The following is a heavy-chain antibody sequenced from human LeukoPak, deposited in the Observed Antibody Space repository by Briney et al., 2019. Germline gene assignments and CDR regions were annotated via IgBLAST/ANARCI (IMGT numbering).Heavy chain of an antibody. D-gene: IGHD6-19*01. CDR2: ISSSSNTI. Sequence: GGSLRLSCAASGFTLSSYGINWVRQAPGKGLERVSYISSSSNTIYYADSVKGRFTISRDNAKNSLYLQMNSLRDEDTALYYCARGYSSGRGAFDVWGQGTMVTVSS. CDR1: GFTLSSYG. V-gene: IGHV3-48*02. J-gene: IGHJ3*01. CDR3: ARGYSSGRGAFDV.